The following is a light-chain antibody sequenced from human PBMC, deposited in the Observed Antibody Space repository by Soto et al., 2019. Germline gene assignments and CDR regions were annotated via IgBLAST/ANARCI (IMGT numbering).Light chain of an antibody. Sequence: EIVLTQSPATLSLSPGERATLSCRASQSISSSYLAWYQQKPGQAPRLLIYGASSRATGIPDRFSGSGSGTDFTLTISRLEPEDFAVYYCQQCSSSPLTFGGGTKVDIK. CDR3: QQCSSSPLT. CDR1: QSISSSY. CDR2: GAS. J-gene: IGKJ4*01. V-gene: IGKV3-20*01.